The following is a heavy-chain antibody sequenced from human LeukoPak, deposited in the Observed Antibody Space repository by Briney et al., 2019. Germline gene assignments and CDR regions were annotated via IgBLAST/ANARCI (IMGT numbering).Heavy chain of an antibody. CDR3: ARDAKSDYGGNSWHAFDI. V-gene: IGHV4-59*01. CDR1: GGSLSRYY. J-gene: IGHJ3*02. Sequence: PSDTLSLTCSVSGGSLSRYYWRWIRQPPRKGVEWVGYIYYRGRTNYNPSLKSRVPISVDASTNHSSLKLSSVTAADTAVYYCARDAKSDYGGNSWHAFDIWGQGTMVTVSS. CDR2: IYYRGRT. D-gene: IGHD4-23*01.